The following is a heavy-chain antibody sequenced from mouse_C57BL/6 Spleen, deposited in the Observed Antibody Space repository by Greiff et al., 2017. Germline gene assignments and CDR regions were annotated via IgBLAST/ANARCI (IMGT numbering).Heavy chain of an antibody. CDR1: GFTFSSYA. CDR2: ISSGGDYI. J-gene: IGHJ2*01. Sequence: DVKLVESGEGLVKPGGSLKLSCAASGFTFSSYAMSWVRQTPEKRLEWVAYISSGGDYIYYADTVKGRFTISRDNARNTLYLQMSRLKSENKAMDYCTREGPTVVNYFDYWGQGTTLTVSS. D-gene: IGHD1-1*01. V-gene: IGHV5-9-1*02. CDR3: TREGPTVVNYFDY.